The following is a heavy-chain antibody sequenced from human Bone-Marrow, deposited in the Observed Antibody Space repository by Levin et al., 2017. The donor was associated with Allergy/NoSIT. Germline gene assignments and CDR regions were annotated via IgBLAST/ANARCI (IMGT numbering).Heavy chain of an antibody. CDR2: ISAGGNYI. CDR3: ASWAIYHYDRSAFDYFYYATDV. D-gene: IGHD3-22*01. V-gene: IGHV3-21*01. CDR1: GILFSSYD. J-gene: IGHJ6*02. Sequence: SCAASGILFSSYDMNWVRQAPGKGLEWVSSISAGGNYIYYADSVKGRFTISRDNAKNSLFLQMNSLRAEDTAVYYCASWAIYHYDRSAFDYFYYATDVWGQGTTVTVSS.